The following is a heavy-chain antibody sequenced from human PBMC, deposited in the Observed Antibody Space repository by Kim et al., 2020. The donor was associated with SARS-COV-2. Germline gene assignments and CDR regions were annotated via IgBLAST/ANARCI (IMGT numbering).Heavy chain of an antibody. J-gene: IGHJ5*02. CDR3: ARMLPYNKSPDNRFDP. CDR1: GFTFSDYY. V-gene: IGHV3-11*03. CDR2: ISSSGGFT. Sequence: GGSLRLSCATSGFTFSDYYMAWIRQAPGKGLQWVSYISSSGGFTNYADSVEGRFTISRDNAKNSLYLQMNSLRGEDTAVYFCARMLPYNKSPDNRFDPWGQGTLVTVSS. D-gene: IGHD1-20*01.